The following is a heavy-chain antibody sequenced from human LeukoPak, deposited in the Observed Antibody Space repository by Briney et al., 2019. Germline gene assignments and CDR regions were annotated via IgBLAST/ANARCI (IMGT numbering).Heavy chain of an antibody. CDR1: VFTFSNYA. CDR3: ASSPLCRSADCSNYYYYFYMDV. Sequence: PGGSLRLSSAASVFTFSNYAMNSVRQAPGEGVEGGSSVCFREDYTFYADSAKGRFTISRDNSKKTLYLQMDSLRAEDTAVYYCASSPLCRSADCSNYYYYFYMDVWGKGTTVTVSS. CDR2: VCFREDYT. D-gene: IGHD2-2*01. J-gene: IGHJ6*03. V-gene: IGHV3-23*01.